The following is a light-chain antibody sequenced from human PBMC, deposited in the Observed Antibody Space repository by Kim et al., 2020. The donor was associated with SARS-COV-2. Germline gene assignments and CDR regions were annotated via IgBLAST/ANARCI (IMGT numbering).Light chain of an antibody. CDR3: QRSSWPIT. CDR1: QGGGGL. Sequence: SLSPGEGGTRSCRASQGGGGLLAWDQQGRGQAPRLVIYDVSKRATGIPTRFRGSGSGTDFTLTVSTLEPEDFALYYCQRSSWPITFGQGTRLEIK. J-gene: IGKJ5*01. CDR2: DVS. V-gene: IGKV3D-11*01.